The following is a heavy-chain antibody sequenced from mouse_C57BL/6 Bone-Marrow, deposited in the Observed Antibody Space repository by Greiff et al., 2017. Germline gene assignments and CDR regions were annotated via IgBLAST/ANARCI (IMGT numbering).Heavy chain of an antibody. Sequence: QVQLKQSGPGLVAPSQSLSITCTVSGFSLTSYGVDWVRQPPGKGLEWLGVIWGGGSTNYNSALMSSLSISNDNSKSHAFLKMISLQTDDTAMYYCWIRRDAMDYWGQGTSVTVSS. CDR1: GFSLTSYG. D-gene: IGHD2-2*01. V-gene: IGHV2-9*01. CDR2: IWGGGST. CDR3: WIRRDAMDY. J-gene: IGHJ4*01.